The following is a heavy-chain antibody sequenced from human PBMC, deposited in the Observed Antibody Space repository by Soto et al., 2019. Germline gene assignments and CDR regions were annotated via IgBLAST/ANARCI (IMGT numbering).Heavy chain of an antibody. CDR1: GGSFSGYY. CDR3: ARGGRPKSYGRYYYYYMDV. D-gene: IGHD5-18*01. Sequence: SETLSLTCAVYGGSFSGYYWSWIRQPPGKGLEWIGEINHSGSTNYNPSLKSRVTISVDTSKNQFSLKLSSVTAADTAVYYCARGGRPKSYGRYYYYYMDVWGKGTTVTVSS. J-gene: IGHJ6*03. CDR2: INHSGST. V-gene: IGHV4-34*01.